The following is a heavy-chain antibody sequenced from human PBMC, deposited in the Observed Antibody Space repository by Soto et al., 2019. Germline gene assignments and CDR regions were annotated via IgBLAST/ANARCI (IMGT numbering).Heavy chain of an antibody. J-gene: IGHJ3*02. V-gene: IGHV1-69*13. CDR1: GGTFSSYA. Sequence: EASVKVSCKASGGTFSSYAISWVRQAPGQGLEWMGGIIPIFGTANYAQKFQGRVTITADESTSTAYMELSSLRSEDTAVYYCARGLNYYDSSGYYYPHDAFDIWGQGTMVTVSS. CDR2: IIPIFGTA. CDR3: ARGLNYYDSSGYYYPHDAFDI. D-gene: IGHD3-22*01.